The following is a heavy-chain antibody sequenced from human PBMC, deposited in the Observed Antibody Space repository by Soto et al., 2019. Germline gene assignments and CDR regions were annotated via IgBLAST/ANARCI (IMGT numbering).Heavy chain of an antibody. J-gene: IGHJ3*02. V-gene: IGHV3-23*01. Sequence: EVELLESGGGLIQPGGSLRLSCAASGFAFDKYAMSWVRQAPGKGLEWVSIISDGGGTIHYTDSVKGRFTISRDNSKNTLYMQVNRPRAEATHVYYCAKALRGGVGAFDIWGQGTMVIVSS. CDR3: AKALRGGVGAFDI. CDR1: GFAFDKYA. D-gene: IGHD1-26*01. CDR2: ISDGGGTI.